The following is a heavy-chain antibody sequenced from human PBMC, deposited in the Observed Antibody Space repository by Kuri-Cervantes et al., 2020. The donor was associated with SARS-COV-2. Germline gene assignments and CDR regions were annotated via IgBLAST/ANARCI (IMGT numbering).Heavy chain of an antibody. Sequence: ASVKVSCKVSGYTLTELSMHWVRQATGQGLEWMGWMNPNSGNTGYAQKFQGRVTMTRNTSVSTAYMELSSLRSEDTAVYYCARGRLWPRLFGSGWYVLDYWGQGTLVTVSS. V-gene: IGHV1-8*01. J-gene: IGHJ4*02. CDR2: MNPNSGNT. D-gene: IGHD6-19*01. CDR1: GYTLTELS. CDR3: ARGRLWPRLFGSGWYVLDY.